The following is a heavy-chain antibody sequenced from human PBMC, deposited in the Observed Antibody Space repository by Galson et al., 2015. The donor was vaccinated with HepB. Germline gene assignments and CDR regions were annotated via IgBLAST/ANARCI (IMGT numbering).Heavy chain of an antibody. Sequence: SVKVSCKASGYTFTSYGISWVRQAPGQGLEWMGWISAYNGNTNYAQKLQGRVTMTTDTSTSTAYMELRSLRSDDTAVYYCARAPYCSSTSCYNYFDYWGQGTLVTVSS. V-gene: IGHV1-18*04. CDR3: ARAPYCSSTSCYNYFDY. D-gene: IGHD2-2*02. J-gene: IGHJ4*02. CDR2: ISAYNGNT. CDR1: GYTFTSYG.